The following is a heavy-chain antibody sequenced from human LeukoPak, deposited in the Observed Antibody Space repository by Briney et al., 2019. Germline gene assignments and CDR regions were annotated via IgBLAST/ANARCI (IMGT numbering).Heavy chain of an antibody. Sequence: SETLSLTCTVSGGSISSYYWSWIRQPAGKGLEWIGRIYTSGSTNYNPSLKSRVTMSVDTSKKQFSLKLSSVTAADTAVYYYARGVSSSWYGGLDYWGQGTLVTVSS. CDR3: ARGVSSSWYGGLDY. CDR2: IYTSGST. CDR1: GGSISSYY. V-gene: IGHV4-4*07. D-gene: IGHD6-13*01. J-gene: IGHJ4*02.